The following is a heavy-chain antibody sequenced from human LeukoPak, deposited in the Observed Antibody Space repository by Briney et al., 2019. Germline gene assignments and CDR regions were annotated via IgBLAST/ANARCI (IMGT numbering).Heavy chain of an antibody. J-gene: IGHJ5*02. D-gene: IGHD5-18*01. V-gene: IGHV1-18*01. CDR3: ARFDSDTAMVPGGFDP. Sequence: ASVKVSCKASGYTFTSYGISWVRQAPGQGLEWMGWISAYNGNTNYAQKLQGRVTMTTDTSTSTAYMELSSLRSEDTAVYYCARFDSDTAMVPGGFDPWGQGTLVTVSS. CDR2: ISAYNGNT. CDR1: GYTFTSYG.